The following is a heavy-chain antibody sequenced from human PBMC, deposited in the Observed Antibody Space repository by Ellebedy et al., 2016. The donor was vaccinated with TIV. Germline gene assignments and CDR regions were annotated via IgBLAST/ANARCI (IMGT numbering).Heavy chain of an antibody. Sequence: GESLKISXAASGFTFSSYAMHWVRQAPGKGLEWVAVISYDGSNKYYADSVKGRFTISRGNSKNTLYLQMNSLRAEDTAVYYCAREEYSSSSFDYWGQGTLVTVSS. CDR2: ISYDGSNK. CDR3: AREEYSSSSFDY. CDR1: GFTFSSYA. V-gene: IGHV3-30-3*01. D-gene: IGHD6-6*01. J-gene: IGHJ4*02.